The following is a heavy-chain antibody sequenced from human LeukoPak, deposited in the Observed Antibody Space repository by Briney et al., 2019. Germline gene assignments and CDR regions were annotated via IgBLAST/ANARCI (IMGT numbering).Heavy chain of an antibody. CDR2: LNGGGVRT. D-gene: IGHD5-12*01. V-gene: IGHV3-23*01. CDR3: ARGPSGYHNT. J-gene: IGHJ4*02. CDR1: GFTFRSYG. Sequence: GGSLRLSCAASGFTFRSYGMSWVRQAPGQGLEWVSTLNGGGVRTYYADSVKGRFTISRDNSKNTLYLQMNSLRAEDTAVYYCARGPSGYHNTGGQGTLVTVSS.